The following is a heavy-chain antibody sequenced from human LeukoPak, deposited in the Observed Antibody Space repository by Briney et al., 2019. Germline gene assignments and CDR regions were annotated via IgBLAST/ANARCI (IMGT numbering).Heavy chain of an antibody. CDR3: ARGGDYFSFDY. J-gene: IGHJ4*02. CDR2: ISSSSSYI. D-gene: IGHD4-17*01. V-gene: IGHV3-21*01. CDR1: GFTFSSYS. Sequence: GGSLRLSCAASGFTFSSYSMNWVRQAPGKGLEWVSSISSSSSYIYYAVSVKGRFTISRDNAKNSLYLQMNSLRAEDTAVYYCARGGDYFSFDYWGQGTLVTVSS.